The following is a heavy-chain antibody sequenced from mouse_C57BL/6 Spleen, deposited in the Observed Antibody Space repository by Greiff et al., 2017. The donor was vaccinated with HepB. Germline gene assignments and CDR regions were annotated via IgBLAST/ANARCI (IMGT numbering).Heavy chain of an antibody. V-gene: IGHV1-80*01. J-gene: IGHJ3*01. CDR2: IYPGDGDT. CDR3: ATEDYCSSYGFSY. CDR1: GYAFSSYW. Sequence: VQLQQSGAELVKPGASVKISCKASGYAFSSYWMNWVKQRPGKGLEWIGQIYPGDGDTNYNGKFKGKATLTADKYSSTAYMQLSSLTSEDSAVYFCATEDYCSSYGFSYWGQGTLVTFSA. D-gene: IGHD1-1*01.